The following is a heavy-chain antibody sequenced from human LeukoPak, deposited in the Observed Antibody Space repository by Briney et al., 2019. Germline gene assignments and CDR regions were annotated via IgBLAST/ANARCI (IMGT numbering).Heavy chain of an antibody. V-gene: IGHV3-23*01. Sequence: GGPLRLSCVAPRFTFNTYAGNCVRQAPGKGLEWVSAISSNGDFTYYADSVRGRFTISRDNSKNTVFLQMNGLRADDRAVYYCATVKRDCSGGTCYSYDYWGQGTLVTVSS. CDR3: ATVKRDCSGGTCYSYDY. J-gene: IGHJ4*02. D-gene: IGHD2-15*01. CDR2: ISSNGDFT. CDR1: RFTFNTYA.